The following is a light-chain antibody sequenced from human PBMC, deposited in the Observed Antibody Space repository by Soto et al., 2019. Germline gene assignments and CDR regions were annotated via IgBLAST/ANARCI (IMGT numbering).Light chain of an antibody. CDR3: QQYNNWPRT. J-gene: IGKJ1*01. Sequence: IGLSLSPATLSVSKRERATLSCRASQSVSSNLAWYQQKPGQAPRLLIYGASTRATGIPARFSGSGSGTEFTLTISSLQSEDFAVYYCQQYNNWPRTFGQGTKVDIK. CDR1: QSVSSN. CDR2: GAS. V-gene: IGKV3-15*01.